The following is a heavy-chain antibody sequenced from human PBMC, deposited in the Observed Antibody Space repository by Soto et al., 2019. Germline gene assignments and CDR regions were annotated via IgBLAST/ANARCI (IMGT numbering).Heavy chain of an antibody. CDR3: ARQWVRGDHYLYYYYGMDV. J-gene: IGHJ6*02. CDR1: GYSFTSYW. Sequence: PGESLKISCKGSGYSFTSYWIGWVRQMPGKGLEWMGIIYPGDSDTRYSPSFQGQVTISADKSISTAYLQWSSLKASDTAMYYCARQWVRGDHYLYYYYGMDVWGQGTTVTVSS. V-gene: IGHV5-51*01. CDR2: IYPGDSDT. D-gene: IGHD3-10*01.